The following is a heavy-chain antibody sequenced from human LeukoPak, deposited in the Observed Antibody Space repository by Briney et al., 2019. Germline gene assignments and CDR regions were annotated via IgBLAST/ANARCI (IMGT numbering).Heavy chain of an antibody. CDR3: VRVDNGGNYFDY. CDR1: GGSFSGYY. Sequence: SETLSLTCAVYGGSFSGYYWSWIRQPPGKGLEWIGEINHSGSTNYNPSLKSRVTISVDTSKNQFSLRLSSVTAADTAVYYCVRVDNGGNYFDYWGQGTLVTVSS. J-gene: IGHJ4*02. D-gene: IGHD4-23*01. CDR2: INHSGST. V-gene: IGHV4-34*01.